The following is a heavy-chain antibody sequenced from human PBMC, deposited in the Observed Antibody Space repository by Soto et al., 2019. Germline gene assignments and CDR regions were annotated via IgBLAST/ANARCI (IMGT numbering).Heavy chain of an antibody. CDR2: ISGSGGST. D-gene: IGHD6-13*01. CDR3: AKVTGSSLLYYYGMDV. J-gene: IGHJ6*02. CDR1: GFTFSSYA. Sequence: GGSLRLSCAASGFTFSSYAISWVRQAPWKGLEWVSAISGSGGSTYYADSVKGRFTISRDNSKNTLYLQMNSLRAEDTAVYYCAKVTGSSLLYYYGMDVGAKGPRSPSP. V-gene: IGHV3-23*01.